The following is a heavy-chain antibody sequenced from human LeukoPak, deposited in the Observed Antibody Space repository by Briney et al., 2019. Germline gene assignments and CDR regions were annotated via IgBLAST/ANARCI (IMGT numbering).Heavy chain of an antibody. Sequence: KPSETLSLTCTVSAGSISSAGYYWSWIRQPAGKGLEWIGRIYASGSANYSPSLKSRVTISIDTSKNQFSLKLTSVTAADTAVYYCARRARGSYLYYFDYWGQGTLVTVSS. CDR2: IYASGSA. V-gene: IGHV4-61*02. CDR3: ARRARGSYLYYFDY. CDR1: AGSISSAGYY. J-gene: IGHJ4*02. D-gene: IGHD3-10*01.